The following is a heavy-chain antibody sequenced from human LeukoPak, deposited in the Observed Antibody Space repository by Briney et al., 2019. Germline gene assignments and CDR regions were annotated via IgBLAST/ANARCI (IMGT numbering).Heavy chain of an antibody. Sequence: GGSLRLSCAASGFTFSNAWMSWVRQAPGKGLEWVGRIKSKTDGGTTGYAAPVKGRFTISRDDSKNTLYLQMNSLKTEDTAVYYCTTDPRRYYDSSGYEGMNYWGQGTLVTVPS. V-gene: IGHV3-15*01. CDR2: IKSKTDGGTT. CDR3: TTDPRRYYDSSGYEGMNY. J-gene: IGHJ4*02. D-gene: IGHD3-22*01. CDR1: GFTFSNAW.